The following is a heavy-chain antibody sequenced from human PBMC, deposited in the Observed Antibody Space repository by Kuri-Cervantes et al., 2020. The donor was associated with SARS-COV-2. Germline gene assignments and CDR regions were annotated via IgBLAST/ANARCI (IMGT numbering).Heavy chain of an antibody. J-gene: IGHJ6*02. CDR2: ISYDGSNK. V-gene: IGHV3-30*18. CDR3: AKDLGIRDFWSGYSYGMDV. Sequence: GGSLRLSCAASGFTFSSYGMHWVRQAPGKGLEWVAVISYDGSNKYYADSVKGRFTISRDNSKNTLYLQMNSLRAEDTAVYYCAKDLGIRDFWSGYSYGMDVWGQGTTVTVSS. D-gene: IGHD3-3*01. CDR1: GFTFSSYG.